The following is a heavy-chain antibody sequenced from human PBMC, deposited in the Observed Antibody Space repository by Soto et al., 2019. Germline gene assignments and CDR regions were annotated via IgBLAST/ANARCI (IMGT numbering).Heavy chain of an antibody. Sequence: PGGSLRLSCAASGFTFSIYAMSWVRQAPGKGLEWVSTINSGGNPYYADSVKGRFSISRDNSKNTLYLQMNSLRVEDTAIYYCAKGPPSTYDILTGYFSWGQGVLVTVSS. CDR1: GFTFSIYA. V-gene: IGHV3-23*01. CDR3: AKGPPSTYDILTGYFS. D-gene: IGHD3-9*01. J-gene: IGHJ5*02. CDR2: INSGGNP.